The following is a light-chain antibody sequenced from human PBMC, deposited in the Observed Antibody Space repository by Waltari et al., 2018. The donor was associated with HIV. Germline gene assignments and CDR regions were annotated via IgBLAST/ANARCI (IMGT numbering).Light chain of an antibody. CDR1: SKDVGAYNY. CDR3: CSSAGRDIFV. Sequence: QSALTQSRSVSGSPGQSITISCTGTSKDVGAYNYVSWYQQHPGRAPKLLIYDLNRRPLGVPDRFSGSKCGTTASLSISGLQAEDEADYYCCSSAGRDIFVFGTGTKVTVL. V-gene: IGLV2-11*01. CDR2: DLN. J-gene: IGLJ1*01.